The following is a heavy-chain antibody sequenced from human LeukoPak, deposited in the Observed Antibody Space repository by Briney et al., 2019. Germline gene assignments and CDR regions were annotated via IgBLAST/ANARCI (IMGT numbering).Heavy chain of an antibody. D-gene: IGHD2-2*02. CDR3: ATELPDCSITSGYIWCYP. Sequence: GASVKVSCKASGYTFTGYYMHWVRQAPGQGLEWMGWINPNNGDTHYAQKLQGRVTMTRDTSISTAYMRPSRLRSDDTAVYYCATELPDCSITSGYIWCYPAGQGTPVSASP. CDR2: INPNNGDT. J-gene: IGHJ5*02. CDR1: GYTFTGYY. V-gene: IGHV1-2*02.